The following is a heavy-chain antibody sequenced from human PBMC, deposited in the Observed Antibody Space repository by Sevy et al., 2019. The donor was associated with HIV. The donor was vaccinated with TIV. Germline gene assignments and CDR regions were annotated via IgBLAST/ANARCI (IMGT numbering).Heavy chain of an antibody. CDR3: VSLFLSYRSGWSYFDY. D-gene: IGHD6-19*01. Sequence: GGSLRLSCAISGFTVNDKYIIWVRQAPGKGLEWVSVIFSSGSTYYADSAKGRFTISRDNSKNTVDLQMISVRVEDTAVYYCVSLFLSYRSGWSYFDYWGQGTLVTVSS. CDR1: GFTVNDKY. J-gene: IGHJ4*02. V-gene: IGHV3-66*02. CDR2: IFSSGST.